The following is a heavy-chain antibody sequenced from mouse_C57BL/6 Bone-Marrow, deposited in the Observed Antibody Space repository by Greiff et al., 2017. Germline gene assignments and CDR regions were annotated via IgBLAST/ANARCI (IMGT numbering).Heavy chain of an antibody. CDR2: FNPSDSDI. Sequence: QVQLQQPGAELVNPGASVKVSCKASGYTFTSYWMHWVKQRPGQGLEWIGRFNPSDSDINYNQKFKGKATLTVDKSSSTAYMQLSSLTSEDSAVYCCARSVTTVVPLDYWGQGTTLTVSS. D-gene: IGHD1-1*01. CDR1: GYTFTSYW. V-gene: IGHV1-74*01. CDR3: ARSVTTVVPLDY. J-gene: IGHJ2*01.